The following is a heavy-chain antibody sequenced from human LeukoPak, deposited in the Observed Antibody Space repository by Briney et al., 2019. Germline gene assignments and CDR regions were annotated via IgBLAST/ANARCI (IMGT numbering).Heavy chain of an antibody. CDR3: ARVLLRSVYFDY. V-gene: IGHV3-30*03. CDR1: GFAFSAYG. J-gene: IGHJ4*02. CDR2: VLYDGSNR. D-gene: IGHD4-17*01. Sequence: GGSLRLSCAASGFAFSAYGMHWVRQAPGKGLEWVAIVLYDGSNRFYADSVKGRFSISRDNSKNTLYLQMNSLRAEDTAVYYCARVLLRSVYFDYWGQGTLVTVSS.